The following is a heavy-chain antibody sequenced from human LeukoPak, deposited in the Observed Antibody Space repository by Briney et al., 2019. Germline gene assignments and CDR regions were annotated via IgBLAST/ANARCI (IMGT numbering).Heavy chain of an antibody. CDR1: GFTFSNYE. Sequence: GGSLRLSCAASGFTFSNYEMHWVRQAPGKGLEWVSYISSSGSDIYYADSVKGRFTISRDNAKNSLYLHMNSLRAEDTAVYYCAKDMVLYSSGWFWGRFDYWGQGTLATVSS. CDR3: AKDMVLYSSGWFWGRFDY. V-gene: IGHV3-48*03. D-gene: IGHD6-19*01. CDR2: ISSSGSDI. J-gene: IGHJ4*02.